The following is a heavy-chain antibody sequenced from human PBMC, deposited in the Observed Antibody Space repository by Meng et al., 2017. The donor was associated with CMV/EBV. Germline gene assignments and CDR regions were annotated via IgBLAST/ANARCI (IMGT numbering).Heavy chain of an antibody. Sequence: SETLSLTCTVSGYSISSGYYWGWVRQPPGKGLEWIGSIYHSGSTYYNPSLKSRVTISVDTSKNQFSLKLSSVTAADTAVYYCARDGEAWGELYYYGMDVWGQGTTVTVSS. V-gene: IGHV4-38-2*02. CDR3: ARDGEAWGELYYYGMDV. D-gene: IGHD2-15*01. J-gene: IGHJ6*02. CDR2: IYHSGST. CDR1: GYSISSGYY.